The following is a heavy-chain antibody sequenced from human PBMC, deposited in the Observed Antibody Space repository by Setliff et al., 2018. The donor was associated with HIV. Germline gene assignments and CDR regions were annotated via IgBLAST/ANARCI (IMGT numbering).Heavy chain of an antibody. V-gene: IGHV1-2*02. J-gene: IGHJ5*02. CDR1: GYTFTDFF. D-gene: IGHD7-27*01. CDR3: ARQLSNSLDL. CDR2: ISPHNGDK. Sequence: ASVKVSCKASGYTFTDFFIHWVRQAPGQGLEWMGWISPHNGDKNILQRFRGRVTMTTDTSFSPAYMELSGLRSDDTAMYYCARQLSNSLDLWGQGTLVTVSS.